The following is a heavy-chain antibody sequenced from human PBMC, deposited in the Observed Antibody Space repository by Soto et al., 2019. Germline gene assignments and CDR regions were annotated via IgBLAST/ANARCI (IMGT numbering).Heavy chain of an antibody. J-gene: IGHJ6*02. CDR2: ISWNSGSI. D-gene: IGHD5-18*01. CDR1: GFTFDDFV. CDR3: AKANTAMVTDYYYGMDV. Sequence: EVQLVESGGGLVQPGRSLRLSCAASGFTFDDFVMHWVRQPPGKGLEWVSGISWNSGSIGYADSVKGRFTISRDNAKNSLYLQMNSLRAEDTALYYCAKANTAMVTDYYYGMDVWGQGTTVTVSS. V-gene: IGHV3-9*01.